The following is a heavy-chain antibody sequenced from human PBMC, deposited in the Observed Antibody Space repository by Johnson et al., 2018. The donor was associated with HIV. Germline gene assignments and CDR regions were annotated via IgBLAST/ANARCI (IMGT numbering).Heavy chain of an antibody. Sequence: QVQLVESGGDVVQPGRSLRLSYAASGFTFRSYAMHWVRQAPGKGLEWVAAIGYDGNDKDYADSVKGRFTISRDNSRNTLYLHLNSLRAVDTAVYYCARVRIGRENAFDIWGQGTMVTVSS. CDR2: IGYDGNDK. V-gene: IGHV3-30*04. D-gene: IGHD1-26*01. J-gene: IGHJ3*02. CDR3: ARVRIGRENAFDI. CDR1: GFTFRSYA.